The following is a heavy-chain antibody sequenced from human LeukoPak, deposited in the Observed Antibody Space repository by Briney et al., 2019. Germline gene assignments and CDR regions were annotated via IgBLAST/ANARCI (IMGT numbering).Heavy chain of an antibody. D-gene: IGHD6-6*01. J-gene: IGHJ4*02. Sequence: GGSLRLSCAASGFTFSSYSMNWVRQAPGKGLEWVSSISSSSSYIYYADSVKGRFTISRDNAKNSLYLQMNSLRAEDTAVYYCARGGVYSTSAVDYWGQGTLVTVSS. CDR3: ARGGVYSTSAVDY. CDR1: GFTFSSYS. CDR2: ISSSSSYI. V-gene: IGHV3-21*01.